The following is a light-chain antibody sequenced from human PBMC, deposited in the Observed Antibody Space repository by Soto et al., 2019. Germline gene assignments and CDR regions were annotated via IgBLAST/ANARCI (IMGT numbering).Light chain of an antibody. CDR3: QQYYGSPPRT. J-gene: IGKJ1*01. CDR1: QSVLYSSNNKSY. V-gene: IGKV4-1*01. CDR2: WAS. Sequence: DIVMTQSPDSLAVSLDERATINCKSSQSVLYSSNNKSYLAWYQQKPGQPPKLLISWASTRESGVPDRFSGSGSGTDFTLTISSLQAEDVAVYYCQQYYGSPPRTFGQGTKVEIK.